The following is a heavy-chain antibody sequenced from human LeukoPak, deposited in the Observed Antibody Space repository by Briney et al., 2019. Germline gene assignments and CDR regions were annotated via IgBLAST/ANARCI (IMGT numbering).Heavy chain of an antibody. CDR3: ARSRYDFWGDYYYYYYMDV. V-gene: IGHV1-69*05. D-gene: IGHD3-3*01. CDR1: GGTFNSYA. J-gene: IGHJ6*03. CDR2: VIPIFGTA. Sequence: SVKVSCKASGGTFNSYAISWVRQAPGQGLEWMGGVIPIFGTANYAQKFQGRVTITTDESTSTAYMELNSVRSEDTAVYYCARSRYDFWGDYYYYYYMDVWGKGTTVTVSS.